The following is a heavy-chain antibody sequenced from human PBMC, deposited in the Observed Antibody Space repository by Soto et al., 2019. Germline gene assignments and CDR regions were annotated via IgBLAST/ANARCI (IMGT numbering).Heavy chain of an antibody. J-gene: IGHJ4*02. CDR1: GGSISSGGYY. V-gene: IGHV4-31*03. CDR3: ARDRWLLRYFDY. Sequence: PSETLSLTCTVSGGSISSGGYYWSWIRQHPGKGLEWIGYIYYSGSTYYNPSLKSRVTISVDTSKNQFSLKLNTVTAADTAVYYCARDRWLLRYFDYWGQGTLVTVSS. CDR2: IYYSGST. D-gene: IGHD3-22*01.